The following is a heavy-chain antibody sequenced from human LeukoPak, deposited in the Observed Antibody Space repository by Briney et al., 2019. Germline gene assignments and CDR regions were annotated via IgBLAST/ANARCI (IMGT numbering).Heavy chain of an antibody. CDR2: MNPNSGNT. J-gene: IGHJ3*02. V-gene: IGHV1-8*01. CDR3: ARKMATIPDDAFDI. CDR1: GYTFTSYD. Sequence: ASVKVSCEASGYTFTSYDINWVRQATGQGLEWMGWMNPNSGNTGYAQKFQGRVTMTRNTSISTAYMELSSLRSEDTAVYYCARKMATIPDDAFDIWGQGTMVTVSS. D-gene: IGHD5-24*01.